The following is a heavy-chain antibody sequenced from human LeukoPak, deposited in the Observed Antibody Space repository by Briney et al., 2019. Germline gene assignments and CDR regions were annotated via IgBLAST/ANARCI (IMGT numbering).Heavy chain of an antibody. Sequence: PGGSLRLSCAASGFTFSSYGMTWVRQAPGKGLEWVAVISYDGSNKYYADSVKGRFTISRDNSKNTLYLQMNSLRAEDTAVYYCANGYCSSTSCSSFDYWGQGTLVTVSS. CDR1: GFTFSSYG. J-gene: IGHJ4*02. CDR3: ANGYCSSTSCSSFDY. V-gene: IGHV3-30*18. CDR2: ISYDGSNK. D-gene: IGHD2-2*01.